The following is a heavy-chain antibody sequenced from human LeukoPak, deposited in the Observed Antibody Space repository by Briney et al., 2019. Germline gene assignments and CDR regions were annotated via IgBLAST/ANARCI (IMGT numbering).Heavy chain of an antibody. V-gene: IGHV3-21*01. CDR2: ISSSSSYI. CDR3: ARDPLRCSGGSCYSYLLGYFDY. J-gene: IGHJ4*02. Sequence: GGSLRLSCAASGFTFSSYSMNWVRQAPGKGLEWVSSISSSSSYIYYADSVKGRFTISRDNAKNSLYLQMNSLRAEDTAVYYCARDPLRCSGGSCYSYLLGYFDYWGQGTLVTVSS. CDR1: GFTFSSYS. D-gene: IGHD2-15*01.